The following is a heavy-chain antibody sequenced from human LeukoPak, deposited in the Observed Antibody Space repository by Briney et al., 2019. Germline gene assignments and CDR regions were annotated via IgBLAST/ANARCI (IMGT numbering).Heavy chain of an antibody. CDR3: ARAPRSSSCDY. V-gene: IGHV3-23*01. CDR2: INYSGHRT. Sequence: GGSLRLSCAASGFPFGTSDMNWFRQAPGEGPHWVSNINYSGHRTYYADSVKGRFTISRDNSKNTLYLQMNSLRAEDTAVYYCARAPRSSSCDYWGQGTLVTVSS. D-gene: IGHD6-6*01. J-gene: IGHJ4*02. CDR1: GFPFGTSD.